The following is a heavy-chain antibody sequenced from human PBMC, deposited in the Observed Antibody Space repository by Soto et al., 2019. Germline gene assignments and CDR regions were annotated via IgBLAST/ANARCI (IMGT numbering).Heavy chain of an antibody. CDR3: ARDPYCISTSCSFLFRSTGMDV. D-gene: IGHD2-2*01. J-gene: IGHJ6*02. CDR2: IIPIFGTA. Sequence: QVQLVQSGAEVKKPGSSVKVSCKASGGTFSSYAISWGRQAPGQGLEWMGGIIPIFGTANYAQKFQGRVTITADESTSTAYMELSSLSSEDTAVYYCARDPYCISTSCSFLFRSTGMDVWGQGTTVTVSS. V-gene: IGHV1-69*12. CDR1: GGTFSSYA.